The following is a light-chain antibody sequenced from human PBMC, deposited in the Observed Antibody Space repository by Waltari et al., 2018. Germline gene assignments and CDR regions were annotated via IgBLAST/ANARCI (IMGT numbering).Light chain of an antibody. V-gene: IGKV3-15*01. J-gene: IGKJ1*01. CDR2: DAS. CDR3: QQYNDWRQT. Sequence: EIVMTQSPATLSVSPGERATLSCRASQSVSSNLAWYQQKPGQAPSLLIYDASTRATDIPARFSGGGSETEFTLTNSSLQAEDFAVYYCQQYNDWRQTFGQRTKVE. CDR1: QSVSSN.